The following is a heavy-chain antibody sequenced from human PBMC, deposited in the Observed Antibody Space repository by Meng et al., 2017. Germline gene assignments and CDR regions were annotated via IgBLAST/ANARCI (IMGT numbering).Heavy chain of an antibody. CDR1: GFSLSNARMG. CDR2: IFSNDEK. CDR3: ARILRPYSNGYSDFDY. D-gene: IGHD3-22*01. J-gene: IGHJ4*01. Sequence: SGPTLVKLTETLMLTCTVSGFSLSNARMGVSWIRQPPGQALEWLAHIFSNDEKSYSTPLKSKLTISKDTSKSQVVLTMTNMDPVDTATYYCARILRPYSNGYSDFDYWGQGTLVTVSS. V-gene: IGHV2-26*01.